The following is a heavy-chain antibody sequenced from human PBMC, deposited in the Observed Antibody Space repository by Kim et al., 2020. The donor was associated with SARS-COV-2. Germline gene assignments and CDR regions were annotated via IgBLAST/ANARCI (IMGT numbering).Heavy chain of an antibody. CDR1: GGTFSSYA. CDR2: IIPIFGTA. V-gene: IGHV1-69*13. Sequence: SVKVSCKASGGTFSSYAISWVRQAPGQGLEWMGGIIPIFGTANYAQKFQGRVTITADESTSTAYMELSSLRSEDTAVYYCSRDQAGYSSSWYDAFDIWGQGTMVTVSS. D-gene: IGHD6-13*01. J-gene: IGHJ3*02. CDR3: SRDQAGYSSSWYDAFDI.